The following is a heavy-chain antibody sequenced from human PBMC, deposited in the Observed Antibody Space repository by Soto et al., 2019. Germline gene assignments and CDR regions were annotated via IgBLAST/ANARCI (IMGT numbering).Heavy chain of an antibody. CDR2: IYPSDSDT. V-gene: IGHV5-51*01. CDR1: GYNFAGYW. D-gene: IGHD3-3*01. CDR3: APAGVSTRTFEY. Sequence: PGESLKISCKGSGYNFAGYWIAWVRQMPGKGLELMGIIYPSDSDTRYRPSFQGQVTISADKSIRSAYLQWSSLRASHTAMYDCAPAGVSTRTFEYWRKGAPVTDCS. J-gene: IGHJ4*02.